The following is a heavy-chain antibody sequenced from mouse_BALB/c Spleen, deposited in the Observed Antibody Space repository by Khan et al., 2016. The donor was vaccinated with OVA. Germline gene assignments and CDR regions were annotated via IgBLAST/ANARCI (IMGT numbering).Heavy chain of an antibody. V-gene: IGHV1-7*01. Sequence: QVQLQQSGAELAKPGASVKMSCTASGYTFTSYWMHWIKQRPGQGLEWIGYINPTSGYTDYNQKFKDKATLTADKSSSTAYTQLSSLTSDDSAVYYCARDRIDYGGQGTALTVSS. CDR2: INPTSGYT. CDR3: ARDRIDY. CDR1: GYTFTSYW. J-gene: IGHJ2*01.